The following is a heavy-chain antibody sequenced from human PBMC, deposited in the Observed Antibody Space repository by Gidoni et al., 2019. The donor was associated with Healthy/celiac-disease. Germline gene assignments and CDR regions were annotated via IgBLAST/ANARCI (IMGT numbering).Heavy chain of an antibody. CDR2: ISNSSSYL. V-gene: IGHV3-21*01. Sequence: EVQPVESGGGLVKPGGSLRISCAASGFTFSSYSMNWVRQAPGQGLEWVSSISNSSSYLYYAYSVTDRFTISRDNARNSLYLQMNCLRAEDTAVYYCARGGSRAGYWGQGTLVTVSS. CDR1: GFTFSSYS. J-gene: IGHJ4*02. CDR3: ARGGSRAGY. D-gene: IGHD6-13*01.